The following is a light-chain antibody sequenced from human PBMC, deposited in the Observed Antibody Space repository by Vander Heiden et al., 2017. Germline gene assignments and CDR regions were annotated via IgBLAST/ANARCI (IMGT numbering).Light chain of an antibody. CDR2: DVS. J-gene: IGLJ3*02. V-gene: IGLV2-14*01. CDR1: ISNVGAYTY. Sequence: SALCQPDSGAGWPGQWIRFSFNGTISNVGAYTYVSWYRQHPGKAPKLMIYDVSNRPSGVSHRFADSKSGNTASLTISGLQAEDEANYHCSSYTSSSLWVFGGGTKLTVL. CDR3: SSYTSSSLWV.